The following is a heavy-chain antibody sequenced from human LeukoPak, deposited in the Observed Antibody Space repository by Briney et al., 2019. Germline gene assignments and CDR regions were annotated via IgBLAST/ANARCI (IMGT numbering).Heavy chain of an antibody. CDR2: IRSKAYGGTT. J-gene: IGHJ3*02. CDR1: GFTFGDYA. D-gene: IGHD2-2*01. V-gene: IGHV3-49*04. Sequence: SLRLSCTASGFTFGDYAMSWVRQAPGKGLEWVGFIRSKAYGGTTEYAASVKGRFTISRDDSKSIAYLQMNSLKTEDTAVYYCTRDRVGYCSSTSCRVMGAFDIWGQGTMVTVSS. CDR3: TRDRVGYCSSTSCRVMGAFDI.